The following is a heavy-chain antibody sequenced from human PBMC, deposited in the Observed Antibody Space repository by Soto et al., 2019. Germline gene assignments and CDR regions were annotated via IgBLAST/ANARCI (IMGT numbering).Heavy chain of an antibody. Sequence: QVQLVESGGGVVQPGRSLRLSCAASGFTFSSYGMHWVRQAPGKGLEWVAVISYDGSNKYYADSVKGRFTISRDNSKKALYLQMNSLRAEDTAVDYCAKEDSGQTVWYQGYYGMDVWGQGTTVTVSS. V-gene: IGHV3-30*18. J-gene: IGHJ6*02. D-gene: IGHD5-12*01. CDR1: GFTFSSYG. CDR3: AKEDSGQTVWYQGYYGMDV. CDR2: ISYDGSNK.